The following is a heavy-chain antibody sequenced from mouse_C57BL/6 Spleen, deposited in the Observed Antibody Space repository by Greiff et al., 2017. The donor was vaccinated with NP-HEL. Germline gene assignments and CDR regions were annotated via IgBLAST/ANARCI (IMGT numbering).Heavy chain of an antibody. V-gene: IGHV1-18*01. J-gene: IGHJ4*01. CDR3: ARSRYSNYVDAMDY. CDR2: INPNNGGT. D-gene: IGHD2-5*01. CDR1: GYTFTDYH. Sequence: EVQLQQSGPELVKPGASVKIPCKASGYTFTDYHMDWVKQSHGKSLEWIGDINPNNGGTIYNQKLKGKATLTVDKSSSTAYTELRSLTSEDTACYYCARSRYSNYVDAMDYWGQGTSVTVSS.